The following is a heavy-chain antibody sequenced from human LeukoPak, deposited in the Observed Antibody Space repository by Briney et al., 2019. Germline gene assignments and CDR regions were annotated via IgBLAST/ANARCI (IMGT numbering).Heavy chain of an antibody. CDR2: IYYSGST. V-gene: IGHV4-59*01. Sequence: SETLSLTCTVSGGSISSYYWSWIRQPPGKGLEWIGYIYYSGSTNYNPSLKSRVTISVDTSKNQFSLKLSSVTAADTAVYYCARDQAVTTVSDYGMDVWGQGTTVTVSS. J-gene: IGHJ6*02. D-gene: IGHD4-17*01. CDR3: ARDQAVTTVSDYGMDV. CDR1: GGSISSYY.